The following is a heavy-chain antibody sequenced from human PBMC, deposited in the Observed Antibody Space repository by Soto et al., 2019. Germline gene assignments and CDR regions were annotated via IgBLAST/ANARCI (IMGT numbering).Heavy chain of an antibody. Sequence: ASVNVSCKASGYTFTSYGISWVRQAPGQGLEWMGWINAGNGNTKYSQKFQGRVTITRDTSASTAYMELSSLRSEDTAVYYCARDGKPLITMVRGVPDYRGQGTLVTVSS. J-gene: IGHJ4*02. CDR1: GYTFTSYG. D-gene: IGHD3-10*01. CDR2: INAGNGNT. V-gene: IGHV1-3*01. CDR3: ARDGKPLITMVRGVPDY.